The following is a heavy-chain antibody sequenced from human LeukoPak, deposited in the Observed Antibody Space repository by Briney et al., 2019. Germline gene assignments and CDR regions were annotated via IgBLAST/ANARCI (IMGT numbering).Heavy chain of an antibody. V-gene: IGHV3-53*01. Sequence: GGSLRLSCAASGFTFSSYAMSWVRQAPGKGLEWVSVIYSGGSTYYADSVKGRFTISRDNSKNTLYLQMNSLRAEDTAVYYCVAGCCSGGSCPLDYWGQGTLVTVSS. D-gene: IGHD2-15*01. CDR3: VAGCCSGGSCPLDY. J-gene: IGHJ4*02. CDR2: IYSGGST. CDR1: GFTFSSYA.